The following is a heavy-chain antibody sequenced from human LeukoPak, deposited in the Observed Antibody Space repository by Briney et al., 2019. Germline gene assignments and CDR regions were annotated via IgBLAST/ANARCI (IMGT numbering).Heavy chain of an antibody. Sequence: GGSLRLSCAASGFTFNKSWMSWVRQAPGKGPEWVANIKEDGTQKYYVDSVRGRFTISRDNAENSLYLQMNSLRDEDTAVYYCAKTGERDYWGRGALVTVSS. CDR1: GFTFNKSW. CDR3: AKTGERDY. V-gene: IGHV3-7*01. CDR2: IKEDGTQK. D-gene: IGHD7-27*01. J-gene: IGHJ4*02.